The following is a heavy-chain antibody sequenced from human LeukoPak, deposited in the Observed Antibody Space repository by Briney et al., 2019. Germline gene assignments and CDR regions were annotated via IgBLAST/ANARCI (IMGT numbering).Heavy chain of an antibody. CDR1: GFTFSSHA. J-gene: IGHJ4*02. CDR2: ISYDGSNK. D-gene: IGHD3-22*01. CDR3: ARGGDYYDSSGYYGHYYFDY. Sequence: GRSLRLSCAASGFTFSSHAMHWVRQAPGKGLVWVAVISYDGSNKYYADSVKGRFTISRDNSKNTLYLQMNSLRAEDTAVYYCARGGDYYDSSGYYGHYYFDYWGQGTLVTVSS. V-gene: IGHV3-30*01.